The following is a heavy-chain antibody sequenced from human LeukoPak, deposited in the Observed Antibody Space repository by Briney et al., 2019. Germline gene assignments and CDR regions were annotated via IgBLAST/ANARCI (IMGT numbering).Heavy chain of an antibody. D-gene: IGHD3-9*01. CDR3: ARGNGYFDWLLSEEYFDY. Sequence: PSETLFLTCTVSGGSISSGGYYWSWIRQHPGKGLEWIGYIYYSGSTYYNPSLKSRVTISVDTSKNQFSLKLSSVTAADTAVYYCARGNGYFDWLLSEEYFDYWGQGTLVTVSS. CDR1: GGSISSGGYY. V-gene: IGHV4-31*03. J-gene: IGHJ4*02. CDR2: IYYSGST.